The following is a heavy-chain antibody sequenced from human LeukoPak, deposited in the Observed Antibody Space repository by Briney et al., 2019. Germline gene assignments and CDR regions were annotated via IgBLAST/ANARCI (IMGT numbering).Heavy chain of an antibody. Sequence: ETLSLTCTASGGSISSYYWSWIGQLPGKGREGIGYFYYSGCSNYNPSLKSRVTISGDTSKNQSTLKLSSVTAADTAIYYCARVSPAVGAFDSWGRGTMVTVSS. CDR1: GGSISSYY. J-gene: IGHJ3*02. CDR3: ARVSPAVGAFDS. CDR2: FYYSGCS. D-gene: IGHD6-13*01. V-gene: IGHV4-59*01.